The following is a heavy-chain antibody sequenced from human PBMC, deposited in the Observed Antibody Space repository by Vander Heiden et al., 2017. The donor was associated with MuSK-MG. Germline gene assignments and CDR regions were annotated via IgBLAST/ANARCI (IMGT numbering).Heavy chain of an antibody. CDR2: ISPDGNYK. CDR1: GLTLKTYW. D-gene: IGHD2-15*01. V-gene: IGHV3-7*01. CDR3: AREELKWWWSNLHSHPFDV. J-gene: IGHJ3*01. Sequence: EEQLVESGGDLVQPGGSLRLSCTGSGLTLKTYWMAWVRQAPGKGLEWVANISPDGNYKYYVDSMKGRFTISRDNAKNSVYLEMDSLRVEDTALYYCAREELKWWWSNLHSHPFDVWGQGTQVTVAS.